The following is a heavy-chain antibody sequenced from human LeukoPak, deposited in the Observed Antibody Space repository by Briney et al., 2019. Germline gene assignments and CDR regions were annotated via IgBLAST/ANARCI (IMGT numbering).Heavy chain of an antibody. CDR3: ARYYYYGSGSYGGFYALDV. J-gene: IGHJ6*02. CDR2: INAANGNT. Sequence: ASVKVSCKASGYTFNRYAIHWVRQAPGQGLEWMGWINAANGNTKYSQKFQGRVTITMDTSASTSYMDLSNLRSEDSAVYYCARYYYYGSGSYGGFYALDVWGQGTTVIVSS. CDR1: GYTFNRYA. D-gene: IGHD3-10*01. V-gene: IGHV1-3*01.